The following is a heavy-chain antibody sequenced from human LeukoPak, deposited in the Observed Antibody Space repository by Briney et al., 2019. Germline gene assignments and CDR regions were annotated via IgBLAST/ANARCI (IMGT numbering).Heavy chain of an antibody. D-gene: IGHD3-22*01. CDR2: ISSSSSYT. CDR3: AREYYDSSGYYDY. Sequence: GGSLRLSCAAYGFTFSSYSMNWVRQAPGKGLEWVSSISSSSSYTYYADSVKGRFTISRDNAKNSLYLQMNSLRAEDTAVYYCAREYYDSSGYYDYWGQGTLVTVSS. CDR1: GFTFSSYS. V-gene: IGHV3-21*01. J-gene: IGHJ4*02.